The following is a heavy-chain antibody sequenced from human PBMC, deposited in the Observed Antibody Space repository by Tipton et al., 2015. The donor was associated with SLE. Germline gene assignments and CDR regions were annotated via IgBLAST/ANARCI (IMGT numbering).Heavy chain of an antibody. CDR2: INHGGST. D-gene: IGHD3-16*01. V-gene: IGHV4-34*01. CDR3: ARELRGGFDF. CDR1: GGSFSDYY. Sequence: TLSLTCSVYGGSFSDYYWTWIRQPPRKGLEWIGAINHGGSTSYNPSLKSRVTTSIDTSRSQFSLKLTSVTAADTAIYYCARELRGGFDFWGQGALVTVSS. J-gene: IGHJ4*02.